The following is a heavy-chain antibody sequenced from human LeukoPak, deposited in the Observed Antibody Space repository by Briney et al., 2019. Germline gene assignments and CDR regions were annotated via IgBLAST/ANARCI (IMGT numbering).Heavy chain of an antibody. CDR3: ARDLQGYYMDV. CDR1: GFTFGDYA. Sequence: GGSLRLSCTASGFTFGDYAMSWVRQAPGKGLEWVGFIRSKAYGGTTEYAASVKGRFTISRDDSKSIAYLQMNSLKTEDTAVYYCARDLQGYYMDVWGKGTTVTVSS. CDR2: IRSKAYGGTT. J-gene: IGHJ6*03. V-gene: IGHV3-49*04.